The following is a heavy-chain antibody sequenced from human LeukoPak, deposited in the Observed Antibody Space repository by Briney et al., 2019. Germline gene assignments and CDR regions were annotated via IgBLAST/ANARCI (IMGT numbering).Heavy chain of an antibody. CDR3: TRQPGSGYYDV. V-gene: IGHV3-73*01. J-gene: IGHJ6*02. D-gene: IGHD3-22*01. CDR1: GFTFSGSA. Sequence: GGSLRLSCAASGFTFSGSAMHWVRQASGKGLEWVGRIRSKANSYATAYAASVKGRFTISRDDSKNTAYLQMNSLKTEDTAVYYCTRQPGSGYYDVWGQGTTVTVSS. CDR2: IRSKANSYAT.